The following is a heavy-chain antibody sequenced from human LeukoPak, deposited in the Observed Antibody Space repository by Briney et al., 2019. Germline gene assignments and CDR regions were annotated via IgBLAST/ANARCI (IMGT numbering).Heavy chain of an antibody. CDR1: GYTFTNYD. D-gene: IGHD6-19*01. V-gene: IGHV1-8*01. Sequence: GASVKVSCKASGYTFTNYDINWVRQATGQGLEWMGWMNPNSGNTGYAQKFQGRVTMTRDASISTAYMELSSLRSEDTTVYYCARGGSGWLHKYWGQGTLVTVSS. J-gene: IGHJ4*02. CDR3: ARGGSGWLHKY. CDR2: MNPNSGNT.